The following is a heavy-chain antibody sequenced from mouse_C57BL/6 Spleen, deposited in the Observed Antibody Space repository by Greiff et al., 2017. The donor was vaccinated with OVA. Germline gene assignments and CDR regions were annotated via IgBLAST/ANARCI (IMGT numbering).Heavy chain of an antibody. CDR2: ISDGGSYT. D-gene: IGHD1-3*01. J-gene: IGHJ4*01. CDR3: ARVKDYAMDY. CDR1: GFTFSSYA. Sequence: EVRLVESGGGLVKPGGSLKLSCAASGFTFSSYAMSWVRQTPEKRLVWVATISDGGSYTYYPDNVKGRFTITRDNAKKNLYLQMSHLKSEETAMYYCARVKDYAMDYWGQGTSVTVSS. V-gene: IGHV5-4*03.